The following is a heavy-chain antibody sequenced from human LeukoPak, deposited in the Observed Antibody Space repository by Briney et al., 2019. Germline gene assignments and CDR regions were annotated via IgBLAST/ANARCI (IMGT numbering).Heavy chain of an antibody. J-gene: IGHJ4*02. CDR3: VRNVDYSDYAGTYYFDS. CDR2: IKQDGSEK. V-gene: IGHV3-7*03. Sequence: GGSLRLSCAASGFTFSSYWMSWVRQAPGKGLEWVANIKQDGSEKYYVDSVKGRFTISRDNAKNSLYLQMDSLTAADTAFYYCVRNVDYSDYAGTYYFDSWGQGTLVTVSS. CDR1: GFTFSSYW. D-gene: IGHD4-17*01.